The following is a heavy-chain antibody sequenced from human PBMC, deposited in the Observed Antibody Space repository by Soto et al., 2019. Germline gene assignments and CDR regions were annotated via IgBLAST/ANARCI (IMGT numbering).Heavy chain of an antibody. D-gene: IGHD6-13*01. Sequence: QVQLVESGGGVVQPGRSLRLSCAGSGFIFKNYALNWVRQAPGKGLEWVASITRDGYNKYYADSVKGRFTISRDNSTNTHYMELSSLKSDDTAVYYCASSPAFSSSWYGIPPDPSHGMDVWGQGTTVTVS. CDR1: GFIFKNYA. CDR3: ASSPAFSSSWYGIPPDPSHGMDV. J-gene: IGHJ6*02. CDR2: ITRDGYNK. V-gene: IGHV3-30*04.